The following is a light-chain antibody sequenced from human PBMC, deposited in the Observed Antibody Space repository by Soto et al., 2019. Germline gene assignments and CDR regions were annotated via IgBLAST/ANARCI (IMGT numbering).Light chain of an antibody. CDR3: QQYGSSPPFT. V-gene: IGKV3-20*01. CDR1: QSVSSSY. CDR2: GAS. J-gene: IGKJ5*01. Sequence: EIVLTQSPGTLSLSPGETATLSCRASQSVSSSYLAWYQQKPGQAPRLLIYGASSRATGIPDRFSGSGSGTAVTLTISRLEPEDFAVYYCQQYGSSPPFTFGQGTRVEIK.